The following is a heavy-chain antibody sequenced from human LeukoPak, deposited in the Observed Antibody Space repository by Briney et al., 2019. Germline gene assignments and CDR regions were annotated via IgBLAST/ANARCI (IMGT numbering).Heavy chain of an antibody. D-gene: IGHD1-1*01. Sequence: ASVKVSCKVSGYTLTELSMHWVRQAPGQGLEWMGIINPSGGSTSYAQKFQGRVTMTRDTSTSTVYMELSSLRSEDTAVYYCARDVGGATGTVELDYWGQGTLVTVSS. V-gene: IGHV1-46*01. CDR1: GYTLTELS. CDR3: ARDVGGATGTVELDY. CDR2: INPSGGST. J-gene: IGHJ4*02.